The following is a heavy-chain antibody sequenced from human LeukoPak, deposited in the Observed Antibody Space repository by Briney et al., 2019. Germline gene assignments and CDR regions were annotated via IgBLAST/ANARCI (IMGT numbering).Heavy chain of an antibody. CDR3: AINGGGDSGYGNFDY. V-gene: IGHV3-9*01. CDR2: ISWNSDNI. J-gene: IGHJ4*02. D-gene: IGHD5-12*01. CDR1: GFTFSNYW. Sequence: GGSLRLSCAASGFTFSNYWMHWVRQVPGKGLEWVSGISWNSDNIGYADSVKGRFTTSRDNAKNSLYLQMNSLRADDTALYYCAINGGGDSGYGNFDYWGQGTLVTVSS.